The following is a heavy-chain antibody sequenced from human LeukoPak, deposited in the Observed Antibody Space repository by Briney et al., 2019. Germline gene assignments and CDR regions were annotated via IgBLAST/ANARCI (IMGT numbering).Heavy chain of an antibody. Sequence: SETLSLTCAVYGGSFSGYYWSWIRQPPGKGLEWIGEINHSGSTNYNPSLKSRVTISVDTSKNQFSLKLSSVTAADTAVYYCARGGWYYYDSSGYCTFDYWGQGTLVTVSS. J-gene: IGHJ4*02. CDR3: ARGGWYYYDSSGYCTFDY. V-gene: IGHV4-34*01. D-gene: IGHD3-22*01. CDR1: GGSFSGYY. CDR2: INHSGST.